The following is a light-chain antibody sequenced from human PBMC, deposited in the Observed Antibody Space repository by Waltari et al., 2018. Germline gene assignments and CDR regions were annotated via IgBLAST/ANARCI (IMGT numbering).Light chain of an antibody. CDR1: QSISSD. CDR3: QQRSKWPRT. Sequence: EIVLTQSPATLSLSPGERAPLSCRASQSISSDLGWYQQKPGQAPRLLIYDASNRATGIPARFRGSGSGTDFTLTISSLEPEDIAVYYCQQRSKWPRTFGQGTKVEIK. CDR2: DAS. J-gene: IGKJ1*01. V-gene: IGKV3-11*01.